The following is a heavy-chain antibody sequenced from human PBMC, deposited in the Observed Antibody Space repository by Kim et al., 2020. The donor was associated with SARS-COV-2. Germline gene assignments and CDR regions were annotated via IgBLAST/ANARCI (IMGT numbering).Heavy chain of an antibody. CDR3: ARDWNYYDSSMGY. D-gene: IGHD3-22*01. Sequence: YAQKLQRRFTMTTDTSTSTAYMELRSLRSDDSAVYYCARDWNYYDSSMGYWGQGTLVTVSS. J-gene: IGHJ4*02. V-gene: IGHV1-18*01.